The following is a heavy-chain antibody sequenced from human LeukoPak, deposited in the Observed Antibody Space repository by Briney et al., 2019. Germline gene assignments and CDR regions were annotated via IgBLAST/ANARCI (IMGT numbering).Heavy chain of an antibody. CDR3: AKGPEWELLSLFDY. Sequence: GGSLRLSCAASGFTFSSYGMHWVRHAPGKGLEWVAVISFDGSNKYYADSVKGRFTISRDNSKNTLYLQMSSLRAEATAVYYCAKGPEWELLSLFDYSGQGTLVTVSS. CDR1: GFTFSSYG. J-gene: IGHJ4*02. V-gene: IGHV3-30*18. D-gene: IGHD1-26*01. CDR2: ISFDGSNK.